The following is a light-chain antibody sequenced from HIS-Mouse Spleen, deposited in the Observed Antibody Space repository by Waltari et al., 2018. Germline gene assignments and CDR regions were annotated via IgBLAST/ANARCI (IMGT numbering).Light chain of an antibody. CDR3: SSYAGSNNLGV. CDR1: NIGSKS. CDR2: DDS. Sequence: SYVLTQPPSVSVAPGKTARITCGGNNIGSKSVHWYQQKPGQAPVLVVYDDSDRPSGVPDRFSGSKSGNTASLTVSGLQAEDEADYYCSSYAGSNNLGVFGTGTKVTVL. V-gene: IGLV3-21*03. J-gene: IGLJ1*01.